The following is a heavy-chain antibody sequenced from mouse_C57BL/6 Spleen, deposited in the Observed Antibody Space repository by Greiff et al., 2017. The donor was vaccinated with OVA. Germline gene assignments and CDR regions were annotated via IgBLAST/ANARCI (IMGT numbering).Heavy chain of an antibody. CDR2: IDPETGGT. D-gene: IGHD1-1*01. J-gene: IGHJ3*01. CDR1: GYTFTDYE. Sequence: QVQLQQSGAELVRPGASVTLSCKASGYTFTDYEMHWVKQTPVHGLEWIGAIDPETGGTAYNQKFTGKAILTADKSSSTAYMELRSLTSEDSAVYYCTRQEDYGSKLAYWGKGTLVTVSA. V-gene: IGHV1-15*01. CDR3: TRQEDYGSKLAY.